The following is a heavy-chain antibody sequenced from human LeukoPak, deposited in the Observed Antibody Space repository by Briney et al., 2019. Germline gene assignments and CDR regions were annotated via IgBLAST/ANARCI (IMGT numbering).Heavy chain of an antibody. CDR2: ISAYNGNT. V-gene: IGHV1-18*01. Sequence: GASVKVSCKASGYTFTSYGISWVRQAPGQGLEWMGWISAYNGNTNYAQKLQGRVTMTTDTSTSTAYMELRSLRSDDTAVYYCARESYGYCSGGSCSLVSFDIWGQGTMVTASS. CDR1: GYTFTSYG. CDR3: ARESYGYCSGGSCSLVSFDI. J-gene: IGHJ3*02. D-gene: IGHD2-15*01.